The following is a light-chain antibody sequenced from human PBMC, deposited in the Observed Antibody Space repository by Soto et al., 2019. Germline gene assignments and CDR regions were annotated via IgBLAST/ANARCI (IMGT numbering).Light chain of an antibody. CDR1: QSVSSNY. V-gene: IGKV3-20*01. J-gene: IGKJ2*01. CDR2: AAS. Sequence: EIVLTQSPGTLSLSPGERATLSCRASQSVSSNYLAWYQQKPGQAPRLLIYAASSRATGILDRFSGSGSGTDFTLTISRLEPEDFAVYYCQQYGRSGYTFGQGTKLEIK. CDR3: QQYGRSGYT.